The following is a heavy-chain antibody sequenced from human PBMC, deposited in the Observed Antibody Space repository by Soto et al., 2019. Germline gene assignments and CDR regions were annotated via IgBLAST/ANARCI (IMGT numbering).Heavy chain of an antibody. J-gene: IGHJ6*02. CDR3: ARAVDTAMGNYYYYGMDV. CDR2: ISSSSSYI. V-gene: IGHV3-21*01. D-gene: IGHD5-18*01. Sequence: GGSLRLSCAASGFTFSSYSMNWVRQAPGKGLEWVSSISSSSSYIYYADSVKGRFTISRDNAKNSLYLQMNSLRAEDTAVYYCARAVDTAMGNYYYYGMDVWGQGTTVTVSS. CDR1: GFTFSSYS.